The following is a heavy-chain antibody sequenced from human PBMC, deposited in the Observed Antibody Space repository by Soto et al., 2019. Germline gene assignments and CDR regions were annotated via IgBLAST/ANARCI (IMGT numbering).Heavy chain of an antibody. J-gene: IGHJ5*02. V-gene: IGHV1-69*01. CDR3: AKASGRSWYTWFDP. CDR2: IVPLFGTT. Sequence: QVQLVQSGAEVKKPGSSVKVSCKASGGNFTSYAISWVRQAPGQGLELMGGIVPLFGTTNYAPKFRGRVTVTADEYTSTEYMEMRSLRSEDTAVYYCAKASGRSWYTWFDPWGEGTLVTVST. D-gene: IGHD6-13*01. CDR1: GGNFTSYA.